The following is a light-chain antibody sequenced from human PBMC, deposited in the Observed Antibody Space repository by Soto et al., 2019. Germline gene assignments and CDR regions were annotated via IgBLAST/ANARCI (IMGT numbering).Light chain of an antibody. V-gene: IGKV1-5*01. Sequence: IQMTHSPSTLSASVLYRVTITCLASQSISSWLAWYQQKPGKAPKLLIYDASSLESGVPSRFSGTGLGTEFTLTIGSLQPDDFATYYCQQYNSYSWTFGQGTKVDIK. CDR1: QSISSW. CDR3: QQYNSYSWT. J-gene: IGKJ1*01. CDR2: DAS.